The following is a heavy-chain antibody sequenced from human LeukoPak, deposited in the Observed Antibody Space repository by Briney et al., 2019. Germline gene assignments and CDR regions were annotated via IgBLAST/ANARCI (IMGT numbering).Heavy chain of an antibody. Sequence: PSETLSLTCAVSGGSISSNNWWGWVRQPPGKGLEWIGEIYHSGSTNYNPSLKSRVTISVDKSKNQFSLKLNSVTAADTAVYYCARLNADYVDYYYGMDVWGQGTTVTVSS. CDR3: ARLNADYVDYYYGMDV. J-gene: IGHJ6*02. V-gene: IGHV4-4*02. CDR2: IYHSGST. D-gene: IGHD4-17*01. CDR1: GGSISSNNW.